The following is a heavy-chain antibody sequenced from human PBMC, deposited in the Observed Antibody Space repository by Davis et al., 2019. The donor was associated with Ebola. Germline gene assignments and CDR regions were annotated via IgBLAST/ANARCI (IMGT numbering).Heavy chain of an antibody. Sequence: GESLKIFCAASEFTFGSFAMFWVRQAPGKGLEWVAATSYDGSKTYYADSVKGRFTISRDNSKDTLYLQMNSLRTEDTAVYYCVRDPALVVTGGGWFFGLWGRGTLVTVSS. V-gene: IGHV3-30-3*01. CDR1: EFTFGSFA. J-gene: IGHJ2*01. D-gene: IGHD2-21*02. CDR3: VRDPALVVTGGGWFFGL. CDR2: TSYDGSKT.